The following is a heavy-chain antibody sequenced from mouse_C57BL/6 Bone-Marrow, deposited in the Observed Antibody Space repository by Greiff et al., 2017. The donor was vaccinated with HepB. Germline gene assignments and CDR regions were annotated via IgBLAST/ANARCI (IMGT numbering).Heavy chain of an antibody. V-gene: IGHV5-15*01. J-gene: IGHJ4*01. CDR2: ISNLAYSI. CDR1: GFTFSDYG. Sequence: EVQLQESGGGLVQPGGSLKLSCAASGFTFSDYGMAWVRQAPRKGPEWVAFISNLAYSIYYADTVTGRFTISRENAKNTLYLEMSSLRSEDTAMYYCARQNYSNSSYAMDYWGQGTSVTVSS. D-gene: IGHD2-5*01. CDR3: ARQNYSNSSYAMDY.